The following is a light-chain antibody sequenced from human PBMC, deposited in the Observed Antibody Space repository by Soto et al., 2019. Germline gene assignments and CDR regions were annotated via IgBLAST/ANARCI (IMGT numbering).Light chain of an antibody. Sequence: QSVLTQPPYASGSPGQSVTISCTGTSSDIGAYNYVSWYQQHPGKAPRLMIYDVSKRPPGVPDRFSGSKSGYTASLTVSGLQPEDEADYYCTSFAGSNDLGVFGGGTKLTVL. CDR3: TSFAGSNDLGV. CDR2: DVS. V-gene: IGLV2-8*01. J-gene: IGLJ2*01. CDR1: SSDIGAYNY.